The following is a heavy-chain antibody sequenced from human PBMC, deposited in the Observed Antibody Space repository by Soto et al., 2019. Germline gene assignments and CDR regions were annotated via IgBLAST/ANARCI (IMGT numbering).Heavy chain of an antibody. Sequence: GASVEVSCKASGGTFSIYPISWVRQAPGQGLEWMGRIIPVLGIANYAQKFQGRVTITADKSTSTAYMELTSLRSEDTAVYYCATGSARYFFTTSCYSYLQHWAQGTLVTVSS. V-gene: IGHV1-69*04. CDR2: IIPVLGIA. J-gene: IGHJ1*01. CDR3: ATGSARYFFTTSCYSYLQH. CDR1: GGTFSIYP. D-gene: IGHD2-2*01.